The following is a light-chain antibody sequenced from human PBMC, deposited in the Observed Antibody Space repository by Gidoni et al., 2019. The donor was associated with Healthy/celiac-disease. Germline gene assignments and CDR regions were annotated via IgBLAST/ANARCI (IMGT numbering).Light chain of an antibody. CDR1: QSVLYSSNNKNY. CDR2: WAS. Sequence: VSLGERATINCKSSQSVLYSSNNKNYLAWYQQKPGQPPKLLIYWASTRESGVPDRFSGSGSGTDFTLTISSLQAEDVAVYYCQQYYSTPPTFGGGTKVEIK. V-gene: IGKV4-1*01. CDR3: QQYYSTPPT. J-gene: IGKJ4*01.